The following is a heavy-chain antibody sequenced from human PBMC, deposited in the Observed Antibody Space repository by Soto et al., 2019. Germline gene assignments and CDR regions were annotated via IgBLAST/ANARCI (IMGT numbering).Heavy chain of an antibody. V-gene: IGHV3-23*04. CDR1: GFTFSSYA. CDR3: AKGAVVRGVYALDY. CDR2: ICGSGGST. Sequence: EVQLVESGGGLVQPGGSLRLSCAASGFTFSSYAMHWVRQAPGKGLEWVSAICGSGGSTYYADSVKGRFTISRDNSKNTRCLQINSLRDEDTAVYYSAKGAVVRGVYALDYWGQGTLVTVSS. D-gene: IGHD3-10*01. J-gene: IGHJ4*02.